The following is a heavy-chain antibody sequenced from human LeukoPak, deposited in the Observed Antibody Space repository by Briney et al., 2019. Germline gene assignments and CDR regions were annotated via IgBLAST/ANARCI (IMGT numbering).Heavy chain of an antibody. CDR3: AREAVLMVRGPTRYFDY. CDR2: IYYSGST. D-gene: IGHD3-10*01. CDR1: GGSISSYY. Sequence: SETLSLTCTVSGGSISSYYWSWIRQPPGKGLEWIGYIYYSGSTNYNPSLKSRVTISVDTSKNQFSLKLSSVTAADTAVYYCAREAVLMVRGPTRYFDYWGQGTLVTVSS. V-gene: IGHV4-59*01. J-gene: IGHJ4*02.